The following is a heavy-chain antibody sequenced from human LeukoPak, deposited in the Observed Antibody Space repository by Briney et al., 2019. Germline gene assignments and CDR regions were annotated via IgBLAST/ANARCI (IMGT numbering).Heavy chain of an antibody. Sequence: ASVKVSCKAPGYTFTSYGISWVRQAPGQGLEWMGWISAYNGNTNYAQKLQGRVTMTTDTSTSTAYMELRSLRSDDTAVYYCARIPYYDFWSGYYDYWGQGTLVTVSS. CDR1: GYTFTSYG. CDR2: ISAYNGNT. V-gene: IGHV1-18*01. D-gene: IGHD3-3*01. CDR3: ARIPYYDFWSGYYDY. J-gene: IGHJ4*02.